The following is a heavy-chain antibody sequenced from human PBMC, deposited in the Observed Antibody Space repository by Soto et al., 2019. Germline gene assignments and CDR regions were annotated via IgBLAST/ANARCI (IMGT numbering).Heavy chain of an antibody. CDR2: ISWNSGSI. CDR3: AKDRSAWTTVTAFDY. J-gene: IGHJ4*02. CDR1: GFTFDDYA. Sequence: GGSLRLSCAASGFTFDDYAMHWVRQAPGKGLEWVSGISWNSGSIGYADSVKGRFTISRDNAKNSLYLQMNSLRAEDTALYYCAKDRSAWTTVTAFDYWGQGTLVTVSS. D-gene: IGHD4-4*01. V-gene: IGHV3-9*01.